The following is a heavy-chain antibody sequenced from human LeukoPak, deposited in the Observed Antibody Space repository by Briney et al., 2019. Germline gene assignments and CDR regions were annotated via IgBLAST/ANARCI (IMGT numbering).Heavy chain of an antibody. CDR1: DYTFTSYG. V-gene: IGHV1-18*04. CDR3: ARVVVRGVNWFDP. J-gene: IGHJ5*02. CDR2: ISANNGNT. Sequence: ASVKVSCKASDYTFTSYGIGWVRQAPGQGLEWMGWISANNGNTNYAQKFQGRVTMTTDTSTSTVYMELRSLTSDDTAVYYCARVVVRGVNWFDPWGQGTLVTVSS. D-gene: IGHD3-10*01.